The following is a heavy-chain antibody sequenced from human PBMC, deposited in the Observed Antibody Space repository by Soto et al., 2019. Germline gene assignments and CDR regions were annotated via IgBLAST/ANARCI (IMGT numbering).Heavy chain of an antibody. D-gene: IGHD3-22*01. CDR2: INHSGST. Sequence: SETLSLTCAVYGGSVSGYYWSWIRQPPGKGLEWIGEINHSGSTNYNPSLKSRVTISVDTSKNQFSLKLSSVTAADTAVYYCARHHDSSGYYRIDYWGQGTLVTVSS. J-gene: IGHJ4*02. V-gene: IGHV4-34*01. CDR3: ARHHDSSGYYRIDY. CDR1: GGSVSGYY.